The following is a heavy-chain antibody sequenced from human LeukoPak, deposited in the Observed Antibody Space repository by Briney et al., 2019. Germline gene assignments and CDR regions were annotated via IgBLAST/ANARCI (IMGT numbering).Heavy chain of an antibody. V-gene: IGHV1-69*05. D-gene: IGHD6-13*01. J-gene: IGHJ5*02. CDR1: GGTFSSYA. CDR3: ARDRGYSSSWYVP. CDR2: IIPIFGTA. Sequence: SVKVSCKASGGTFSSYAISWVRQAPGQGLEWMGGIIPIFGTANYAQKFQGRVTITTDESTSTAYMELSSLRSEDTAVYYCARDRGYSSSWYVPWGQGTLVTVSS.